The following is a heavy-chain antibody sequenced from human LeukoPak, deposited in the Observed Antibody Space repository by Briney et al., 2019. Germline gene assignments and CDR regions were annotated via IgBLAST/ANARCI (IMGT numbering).Heavy chain of an antibody. CDR3: AREFVYYDSSGVDFDY. Sequence: PGGSLRLSCAASGFTFDDYGMSWVRQAPGKGLEWVSGINWNGGSTGYADSVKGRFTTSRDNAKNSLYLQMNSLRAEDTAVYYCAREFVYYDSSGVDFDYWGQGTLVTVSS. CDR1: GFTFDDYG. J-gene: IGHJ4*02. V-gene: IGHV3-20*04. D-gene: IGHD3-22*01. CDR2: INWNGGST.